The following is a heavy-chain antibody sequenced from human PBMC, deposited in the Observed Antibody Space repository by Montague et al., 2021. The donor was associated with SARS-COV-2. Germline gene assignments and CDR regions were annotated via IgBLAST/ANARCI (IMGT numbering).Heavy chain of an antibody. J-gene: IGHJ3*02. D-gene: IGHD4-17*01. Sequence: SVKVSCKASGYRFTGYDMHWVRQAPGQGLEWMGWINPISAGTNYAQKFQGWVTMTTDTSTSTAYMELSRLTSDDAAVYYCARVHDYGDFVAFDIWGAGTMVTVSS. CDR2: INPISAGT. CDR3: ARVHDYGDFVAFDI. CDR1: GYRFTGYD. V-gene: IGHV1-2*04.